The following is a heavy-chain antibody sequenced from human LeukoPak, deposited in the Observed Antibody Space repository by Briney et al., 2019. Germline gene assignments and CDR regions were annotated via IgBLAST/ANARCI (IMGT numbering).Heavy chain of an antibody. CDR2: IYYSGST. Sequence: PSETLSLTCTVSGGPISSYYWSWIRQPPGKGLEWIGYIYYSGSTNYNPSLKSRVTISVDTSKNQFSLKLSSVTAADTAVYYCARAWDGDYPPAFDYWGQGTLVTVSS. V-gene: IGHV4-59*01. CDR3: ARAWDGDYPPAFDY. D-gene: IGHD4-17*01. J-gene: IGHJ4*02. CDR1: GGPISSYY.